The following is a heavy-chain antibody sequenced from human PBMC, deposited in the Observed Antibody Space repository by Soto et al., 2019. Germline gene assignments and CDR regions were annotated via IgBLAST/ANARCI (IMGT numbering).Heavy chain of an antibody. Sequence: SVKVSCKASGGTFSGYAISWVRQAPGQGLEWMGGIIPIFGTANYAQKFQGRVTITADESTSTAYMELSSLRSEDTAVYYCARDMKMATRYYYYYGMDVWGQGTTVTVSS. V-gene: IGHV1-69*13. J-gene: IGHJ6*02. D-gene: IGHD5-12*01. CDR3: ARDMKMATRYYYYYGMDV. CDR2: IIPIFGTA. CDR1: GGTFSGYA.